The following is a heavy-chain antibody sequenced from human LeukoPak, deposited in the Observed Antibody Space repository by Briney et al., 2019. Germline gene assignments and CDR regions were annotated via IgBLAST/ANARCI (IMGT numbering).Heavy chain of an antibody. CDR2: MRYHGSDK. J-gene: IGHJ4*02. CDR1: GFTFSSYG. Sequence: PGGSLRLSCAASGFTFSSYGMHWVRHAPGKGLEWVAFMRYHGSDKYYADSVKGRFTISRDNSKNTLYLQMNSLRTDDTAVYYCAKEDCNSASCYHDYWGQGTLVIVSS. CDR3: AKEDCNSASCYHDY. V-gene: IGHV3-30*02. D-gene: IGHD2-2*01.